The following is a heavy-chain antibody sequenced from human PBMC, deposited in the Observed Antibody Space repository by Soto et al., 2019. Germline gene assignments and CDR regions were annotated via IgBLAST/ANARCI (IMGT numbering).Heavy chain of an antibody. J-gene: IGHJ4*02. CDR2: IWYDGSNK. Sequence: QVQLVESGGGVVQPGRSLRLSCAASGFTFSSYGMHWVRQAPGKGLEWVAVIWYDGSNKYYADSVKGRFTISRDNSKNTLYLQMNSLRAEDMAVYYCARDLGLAARLPGYWGQGTLVTVSS. CDR1: GFTFSSYG. CDR3: ARDLGLAARLPGY. D-gene: IGHD6-6*01. V-gene: IGHV3-33*01.